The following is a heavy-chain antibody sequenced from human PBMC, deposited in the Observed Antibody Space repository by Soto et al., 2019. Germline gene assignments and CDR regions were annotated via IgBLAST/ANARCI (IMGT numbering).Heavy chain of an antibody. D-gene: IGHD3-9*01. CDR2: INAGNGNT. CDR1: GYTFTSYA. CDR3: ATAPLYDIVTGIVSGY. V-gene: IGHV1-3*01. Sequence: QVQLVQSGAEVKKPGASVKVSCKASGYTFTSYAMPWVRQAPGQRLEWMGWINAGNGNTKYSQKFQVRVTITRDTTASTAYMELSSLTSEDTAVYYCATAPLYDIVTGIVSGYWGQGTLVTVSS. J-gene: IGHJ4*02.